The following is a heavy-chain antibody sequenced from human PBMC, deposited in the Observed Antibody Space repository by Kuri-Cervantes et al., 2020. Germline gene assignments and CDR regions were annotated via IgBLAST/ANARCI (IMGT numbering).Heavy chain of an antibody. D-gene: IGHD2-15*01. Sequence: GGSLRLSCAASGFTFSSYEMNWVRQAPGKGLEWVSYISSSGSTIYYADSVKGRFIISRDNAKKSLYLQMNSLRSEDTAVYYCARDRYCSGGTCQSELAHWGQGTLVTVSS. J-gene: IGHJ4*02. CDR3: ARDRYCSGGTCQSELAH. V-gene: IGHV3-48*03. CDR2: ISSSGSTI. CDR1: GFTFSSYE.